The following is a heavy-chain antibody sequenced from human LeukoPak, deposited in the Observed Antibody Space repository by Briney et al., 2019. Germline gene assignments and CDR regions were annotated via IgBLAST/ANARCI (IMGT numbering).Heavy chain of an antibody. CDR1: GFTFSSYN. Sequence: GGSLRLSCTASGFTFSSYNMHWVRQPTGKGLEGVSAVGTAGDTYYPGSVKGRFTISRENAKNFLYLQMNSLRAGDTAVYYCARRGDSRGYYDAFDIWGQGTMVTVSS. D-gene: IGHD3-22*01. V-gene: IGHV3-13*01. CDR3: ARRGDSRGYYDAFDI. CDR2: VGTAGDT. J-gene: IGHJ3*02.